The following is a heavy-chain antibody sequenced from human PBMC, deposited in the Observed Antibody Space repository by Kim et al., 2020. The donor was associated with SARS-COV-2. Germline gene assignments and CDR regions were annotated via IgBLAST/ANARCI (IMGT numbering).Heavy chain of an antibody. D-gene: IGHD4-4*01. V-gene: IGHV3-64D*09. Sequence: GGSLRLSCSASGFTFSTYAMHWVRQAPGKGLEYVSAITSNGGNTYYADSVKGRFTISRDNSESTLYLQMSSLRAEDTAVYYCVKISRAVTGVDYWGQGTLVTVSS. J-gene: IGHJ4*02. CDR1: GFTFSTYA. CDR3: VKISRAVTGVDY. CDR2: ITSNGGNT.